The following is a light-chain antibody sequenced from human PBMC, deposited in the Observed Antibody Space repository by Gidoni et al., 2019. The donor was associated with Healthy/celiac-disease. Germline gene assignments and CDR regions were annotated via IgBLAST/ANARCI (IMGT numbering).Light chain of an antibody. V-gene: IGKV3-11*01. Sequence: EIVLTQSPATLSLSPGERATLSCRASQSVSSYLAWYQQKPGKAPRLLIYYASNRATGIPARFSGSGSGTDFTLTISSLEPEDFAVYYCQQRSNWPSWTFGQGTKVEIK. CDR3: QQRSNWPSWT. CDR2: YAS. J-gene: IGKJ1*01. CDR1: QSVSSY.